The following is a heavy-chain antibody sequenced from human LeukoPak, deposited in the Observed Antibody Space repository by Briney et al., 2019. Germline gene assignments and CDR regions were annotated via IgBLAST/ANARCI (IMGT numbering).Heavy chain of an antibody. Sequence: SETLSLTCTVSGGSISSYYWSWIRQPAGKGLEWIGRIYTSGSTNYNPSLKSRVTMSVDTSKNQFSLKLSSVTAADTAVYYCARFGITGTPGAFDIWGQGIMVTVSS. CDR2: IYTSGST. CDR3: ARFGITGTPGAFDI. J-gene: IGHJ3*02. CDR1: GGSISSYY. V-gene: IGHV4-4*07. D-gene: IGHD1-20*01.